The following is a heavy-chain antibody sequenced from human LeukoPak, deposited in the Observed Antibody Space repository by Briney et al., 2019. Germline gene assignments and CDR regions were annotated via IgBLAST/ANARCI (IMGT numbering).Heavy chain of an antibody. D-gene: IGHD3-22*01. J-gene: IGHJ4*02. Sequence: PGGSLRLSCAASGFTFSNYGMHWVRQAPGKGLEWVAFIRYDGSNKYYADSVKGRFTISRDNSKNTLYLQMNSLRAEDTAVYYCARDPQNLYDSSGYYSVGVFDYWGQGTLVTVSS. CDR1: GFTFSNYG. V-gene: IGHV3-30*02. CDR2: IRYDGSNK. CDR3: ARDPQNLYDSSGYYSVGVFDY.